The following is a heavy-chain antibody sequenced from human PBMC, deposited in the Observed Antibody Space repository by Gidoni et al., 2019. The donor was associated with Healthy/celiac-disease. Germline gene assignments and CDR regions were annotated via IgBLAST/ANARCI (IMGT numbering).Heavy chain of an antibody. J-gene: IGHJ4*02. D-gene: IGHD3-16*01. CDR3: AKAPRVWGSPPDY. V-gene: IGHV3-23*01. Sequence: EVQLLESGGGLVQPGGSLRLSCAASGFTFSSYAMSWVRQAPGKGLEWVSAISGSGGSTYYADSVKGRFTISRDNSKNTLYLQMNSLRAEETAVYYCAKAPRVWGSPPDYWGQGTLVTVSS. CDR1: GFTFSSYA. CDR2: ISGSGGST.